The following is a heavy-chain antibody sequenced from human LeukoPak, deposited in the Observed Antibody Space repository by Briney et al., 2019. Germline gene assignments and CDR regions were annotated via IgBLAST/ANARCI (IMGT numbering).Heavy chain of an antibody. CDR2: IYPRDSDT. J-gene: IGHJ4*02. CDR3: ARRDNDRSGYYLFGY. V-gene: IGHV5-51*01. D-gene: IGHD3-22*01. CDR1: GYTFTNYW. Sequence: GESLKISCKGSGYTFTNYWIGWVRQMPGKGLEWMGIIYPRDSDTRYSPSFQGQVTMSADKSISTAYLQWSSLKASDTAMYYCARRDNDRSGYYLFGYWGQGTLVTVSS.